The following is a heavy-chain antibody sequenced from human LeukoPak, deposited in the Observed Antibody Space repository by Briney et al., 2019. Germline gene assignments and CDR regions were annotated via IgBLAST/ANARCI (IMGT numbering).Heavy chain of an antibody. V-gene: IGHV3-23*01. J-gene: IGHJ4*02. CDR2: ISGSGGST. CDR1: GFTLSSYG. CDR3: AKDWGYTYYYDSSGYPPGDY. Sequence: PGGSLTLSCAASGFTLSSYGMSWVRQAPGKGLEWVSAISGSGGSTYYADSERGRFTIPRDNSKHTLYLQMNSLRAEDTSVYYCAKDWGYTYYYDSSGYPPGDYWGQGTLVTVSS. D-gene: IGHD3-22*01.